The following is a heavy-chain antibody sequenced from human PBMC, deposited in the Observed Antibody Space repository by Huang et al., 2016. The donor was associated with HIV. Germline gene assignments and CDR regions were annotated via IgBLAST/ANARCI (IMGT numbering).Heavy chain of an antibody. D-gene: IGHD3-22*01. CDR3: ARDPRIQSWLNYFDS. J-gene: IGHJ4*02. V-gene: IGHV3-74*01. CDR2: INSEGSST. Sequence: EVQLVESGGGLVQPGGSLRLSCAASGFSISSNWMHWVRQAPGKGVVWVSLINSEGSSTSYADSVKGRFIISRDNAKNTLYLQMNSLRAEDTALYYCARDPRIQSWLNYFDSWGQGTLVSVSS. CDR1: GFSISSNW.